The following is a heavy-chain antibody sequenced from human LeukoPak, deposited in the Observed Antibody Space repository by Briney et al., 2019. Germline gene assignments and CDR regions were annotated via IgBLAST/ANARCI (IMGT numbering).Heavy chain of an antibody. J-gene: IGHJ6*03. D-gene: IGHD6-19*01. CDR3: ARDRPQQWLVRGQRGYYYYMDV. V-gene: IGHV3-21*01. CDR2: ISSSTSYI. Sequence: PGGSLRLSCVASGFTFSSYSMNWVRQAPGKGLEWVSSISSSTSYIYYADSVKGRFTISRDNAKKSLYLQMNSLRAEDTAVYYCARDRPQQWLVRGQRGYYYYMDVWGKGTTVTISS. CDR1: GFTFSSYS.